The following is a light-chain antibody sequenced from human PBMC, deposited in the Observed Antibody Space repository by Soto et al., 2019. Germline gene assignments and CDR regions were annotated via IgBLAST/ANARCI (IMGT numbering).Light chain of an antibody. J-gene: IGLJ3*02. Sequence: QSALPQPASVSGSPGQSITISCTGTSSDVGGYNYVSWYQQHPGKAPKLMMYDVSHRPSGVSNRFSGSRSGNTASLTISGLQAEYEADYYCSSYTRSSTRVFGGGTKDTVL. CDR1: SSDVGGYNY. CDR3: SSYTRSSTRV. CDR2: DVS. V-gene: IGLV2-14*01.